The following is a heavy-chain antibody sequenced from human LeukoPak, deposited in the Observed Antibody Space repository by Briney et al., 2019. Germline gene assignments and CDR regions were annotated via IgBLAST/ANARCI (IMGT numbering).Heavy chain of an antibody. Sequence: GGSLRLSCAASGFTFSDYYMSWIRQAPGKGLEWVSYISSGGSTIYYADSVKGRFTISRDNAKNSLYLQMNSLRAGDTAVYYCARASGSSWYEVDYWGQGTLVTVSS. D-gene: IGHD6-13*01. J-gene: IGHJ4*02. V-gene: IGHV3-11*01. CDR1: GFTFSDYY. CDR3: ARASGSSWYEVDY. CDR2: ISSGGSTI.